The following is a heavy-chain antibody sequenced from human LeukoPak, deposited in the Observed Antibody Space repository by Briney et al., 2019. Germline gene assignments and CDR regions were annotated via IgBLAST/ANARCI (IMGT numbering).Heavy chain of an antibody. CDR1: GFTFSSYA. V-gene: IGHV3-30-3*01. D-gene: IGHD4-23*01. CDR2: ISYDGSNK. Sequence: GGSPRLSCAASGFTFSSYAMHWVRQAPGKGLEWVAVISYDGSNKYYADSVKGRFTISRDNSKNTLYLQMNSLRSEDTAVYYCARDIILTTVACYFDSWGQGTLVTVSS. J-gene: IGHJ4*02. CDR3: ARDIILTTVACYFDS.